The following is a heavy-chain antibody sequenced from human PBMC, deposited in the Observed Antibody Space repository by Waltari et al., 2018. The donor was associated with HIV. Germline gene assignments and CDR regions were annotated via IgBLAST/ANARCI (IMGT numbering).Heavy chain of an antibody. CDR1: GGSITTYL. CDR3: ARGIFGGNPGY. CDR2: IHSHGRT. Sequence: QLQLRESGPRLVKPLETLALNCSVSGGSITTYLWNWYRQPPGKGLECIGYIHSHGRTNYNPSRKSRVTISVDTSKTVFSLQLKAVSAADTAIYYCARGIFGGNPGYWGRGTLITVS. V-gene: IGHV4-59*01. D-gene: IGHD2-15*01. J-gene: IGHJ4*02.